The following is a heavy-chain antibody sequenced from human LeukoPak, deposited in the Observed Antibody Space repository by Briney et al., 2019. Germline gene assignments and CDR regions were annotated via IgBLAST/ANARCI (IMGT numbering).Heavy chain of an antibody. V-gene: IGHV3-7*01. CDR2: IKQDGNEK. CDR1: GFTFSSYW. Sequence: GGSLRLSCAASGFTFSSYWMSWVRQAPGKGLEWVANIKQDGNEKYYVDSVKGRFTISRDNAKNSLYLQMNSLRAEDTAVYYCANQYSSGWYGEAFDIWGQGTMVTVSS. D-gene: IGHD6-19*01. CDR3: ANQYSSGWYGEAFDI. J-gene: IGHJ3*02.